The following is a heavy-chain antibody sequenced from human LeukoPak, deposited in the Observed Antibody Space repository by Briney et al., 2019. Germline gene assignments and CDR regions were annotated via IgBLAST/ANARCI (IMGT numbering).Heavy chain of an antibody. CDR2: ISTSSRYI. D-gene: IGHD2-2*01. CDR3: ARADCSSSTCYLRRSWFDP. Sequence: GGSLRLSCAASGFTLSNYDMNWVRQAPGKGLEWVSSISTSSRYIYYKDSVRGRFTISRDDAKNSLYLEMNSLRAEDTAVYYCARADCSSSTCYLRRSWFDPWGQGTLVTVSP. CDR1: GFTLSNYD. V-gene: IGHV3-21*01. J-gene: IGHJ5*02.